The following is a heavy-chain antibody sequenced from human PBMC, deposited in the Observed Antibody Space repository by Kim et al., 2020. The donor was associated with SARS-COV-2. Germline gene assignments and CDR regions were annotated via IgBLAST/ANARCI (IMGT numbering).Heavy chain of an antibody. CDR1: GFTFSSYA. CDR3: AKDRLDGGYPTYYFDY. V-gene: IGHV3-23*01. Sequence: GGSLRLSCAASGFTFSSYAMSWVRQAPGKGLEWVSAISGSGGSTYYADSVKGRFTISRDNSKNTLYLQMNSLRAEDTAVYYCAKDRLDGGYPTYYFDYWGQGTLVTVSS. D-gene: IGHD5-12*01. J-gene: IGHJ4*02. CDR2: ISGSGGST.